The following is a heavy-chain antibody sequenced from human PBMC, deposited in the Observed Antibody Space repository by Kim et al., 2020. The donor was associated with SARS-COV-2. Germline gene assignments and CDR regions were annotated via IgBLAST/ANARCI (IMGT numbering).Heavy chain of an antibody. CDR3: ARRRYGSELDC. V-gene: IGHV4-39*01. CDR2: IHYSGST. J-gene: IGHJ4*02. Sequence: SETLSLTCTVSGGSISNKNYYWGWIRQPPGQGLEWIGAIHYSGSTSYNPSLNSRVTISVDTSRNQFSLNLTSVTAAATAVYFCARRRYGSELDCLGQGPLVTVAS. D-gene: IGHD3-10*01. CDR1: GGSISNKNYY.